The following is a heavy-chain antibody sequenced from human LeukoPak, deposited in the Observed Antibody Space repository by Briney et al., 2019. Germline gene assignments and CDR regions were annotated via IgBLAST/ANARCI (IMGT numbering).Heavy chain of an antibody. CDR2: INHSGST. V-gene: IGHV4-34*01. CDR3: ARDGLGYCTNGVCYTAYYFDY. Sequence: PSETLSLTCTVSGGSISSYYWSWIRQPPGKGLEWIGEINHSGSTNYNPSLKSRVTISVDTSKNQFSLKLSSVTAADTAVYYCARDGLGYCTNGVCYTAYYFDYWGQGTLVTVSS. J-gene: IGHJ4*02. D-gene: IGHD2-8*01. CDR1: GGSISSYY.